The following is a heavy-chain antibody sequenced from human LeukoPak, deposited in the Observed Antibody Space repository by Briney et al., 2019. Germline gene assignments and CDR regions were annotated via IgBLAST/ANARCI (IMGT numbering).Heavy chain of an antibody. V-gene: IGHV3-21*01. J-gene: IGHJ5*02. CDR2: ISSSSSYI. CDR1: GFTFSSYS. CDR3: ARDLTVAGFLNWFDP. Sequence: GGSLRLSCAASGFTFSSYSMNWVRQAPGKGLEWVSSISSSSSYIYYADSVKGRFTISRDNAKNSLYLQMNSLRAEDAAVYYCARDLTVAGFLNWFDPWGQGTLVTVSS. D-gene: IGHD6-19*01.